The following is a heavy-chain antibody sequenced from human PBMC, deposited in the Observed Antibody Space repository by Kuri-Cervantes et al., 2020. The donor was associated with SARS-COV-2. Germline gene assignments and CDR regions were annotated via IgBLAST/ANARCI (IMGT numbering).Heavy chain of an antibody. CDR3: ARPGAGYRRNPPDY. Sequence: LSLTCAASGFTFSSYAMHWVRQAPGKGLEWVAVISYDGSNKYYADSVKGRFTISRDNSKNTLYLQMNSLRAEGTAVYYCARPGAGYRRNPPDYWGQGTLVTVSS. J-gene: IGHJ4*02. CDR2: ISYDGSNK. D-gene: IGHD6-13*01. V-gene: IGHV3-30-3*01. CDR1: GFTFSSYA.